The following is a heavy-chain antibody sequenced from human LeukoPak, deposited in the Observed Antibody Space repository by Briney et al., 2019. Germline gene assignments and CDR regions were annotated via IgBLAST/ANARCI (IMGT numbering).Heavy chain of an antibody. Sequence: GGFLRLSCAASGFTFSSHGMHWVRQAPGKGLEWVAAISYDGNNKYYGDSVKGRFTISRDNSRDTLYLQMNTLRAEDTAVYYCANSASTSYYLDYWGQGTLVTVSS. D-gene: IGHD6-19*01. CDR3: ANSASTSYYLDY. CDR2: ISYDGNNK. J-gene: IGHJ4*02. CDR1: GFTFSSHG. V-gene: IGHV3-30*18.